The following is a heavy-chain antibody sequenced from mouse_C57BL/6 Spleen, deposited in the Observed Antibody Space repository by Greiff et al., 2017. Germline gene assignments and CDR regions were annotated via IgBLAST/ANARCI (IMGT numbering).Heavy chain of an antibody. CDR3: ARDEYYGHGFAY. CDR2: ISDGGSYT. D-gene: IGHD1-1*01. Sequence: EVHLVESGGGLVKPGGSLKLSCAASGFTFSSYAMSWVRQTPEKRLEWVATISDGGSYTYYPDNVKGRFTISRDNATNNLYLQMSHLKAEDTAMYYCARDEYYGHGFAYWGQGTLVTVSA. J-gene: IGHJ3*01. V-gene: IGHV5-4*01. CDR1: GFTFSSYA.